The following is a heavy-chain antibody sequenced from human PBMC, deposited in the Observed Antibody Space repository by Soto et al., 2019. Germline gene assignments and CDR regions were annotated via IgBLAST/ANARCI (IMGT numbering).Heavy chain of an antibody. CDR1: GYTFTSYG. CDR3: ARDSTTTLCLFWSGYSGYYFDY. CDR2: ISAYNGNT. J-gene: IGHJ4*02. Sequence: GASVKVSCKASGYTFTSYGISWVRQAPGQGLEWMGWISAYNGNTNYAQKLQGRVTMTTDTSTSTAYMELRSLRSDDTAVYYCARDSTTTLCLFWSGYSGYYFDYWGQGTLVTVSS. D-gene: IGHD3-3*01. V-gene: IGHV1-18*01.